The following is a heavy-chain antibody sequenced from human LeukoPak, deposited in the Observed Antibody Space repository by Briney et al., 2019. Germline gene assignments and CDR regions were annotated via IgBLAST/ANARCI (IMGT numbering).Heavy chain of an antibody. CDR2: INHSGST. D-gene: IGHD6-6*01. CDR3: SRDPRGIEGRLLKFDP. V-gene: IGHV4-34*01. CDR1: GGSFSGYL. J-gene: IGHJ5*02. Sequence: PSETLSLTCAVYGGSFSGYLWSWIRQPPGKGLEWIREINHSGSTNYNPSLKSRVTISLDTSKNQFSPKLSSMTAADTAVYYCSRDPRGIEGRLLKFDPWGQGTLVTVSS.